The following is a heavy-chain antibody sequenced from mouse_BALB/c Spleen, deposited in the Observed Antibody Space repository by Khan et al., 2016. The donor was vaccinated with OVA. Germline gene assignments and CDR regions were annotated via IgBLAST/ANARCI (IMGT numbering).Heavy chain of an antibody. J-gene: IGHJ3*01. CDR1: GYTFTSYT. D-gene: IGHD2-14*01. Sequence: VQLQQSGAELSRPGASVKMSCNASGYTFTSYTIHWIKLRPGQGLEWIGYINPSNGYTNYNQTFRDKATLTADKSSTPAYMQLTSLTSDDSAVYNCVRGGVYHRNDGWFAYWGQGTLVTVSA. V-gene: IGHV1-4*01. CDR3: VRGGVYHRNDGWFAY. CDR2: INPSNGYT.